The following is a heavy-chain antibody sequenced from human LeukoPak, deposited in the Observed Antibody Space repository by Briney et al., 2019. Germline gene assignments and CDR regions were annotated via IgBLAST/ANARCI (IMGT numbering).Heavy chain of an antibody. CDR2: ISGGGETT. CDR3: AKARFGSGWYDN. V-gene: IGHV3-23*01. Sequence: PGGSLRLSCAASGFTFNNYAMNWVRQAPGKGLEWVSSISGGGETTYYADSAKGRFTISRDNFKNTLYLQMNSLRAEDTAVYYCAKARFGSGWYDNWGQGTLVTVSS. D-gene: IGHD6-19*01. J-gene: IGHJ5*02. CDR1: GFTFNNYA.